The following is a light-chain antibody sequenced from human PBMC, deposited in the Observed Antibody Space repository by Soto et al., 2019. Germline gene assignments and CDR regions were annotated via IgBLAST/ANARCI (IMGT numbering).Light chain of an antibody. CDR2: GAS. Sequence: EIVLTQSPGTLSLSPGERATLSCRASQSVSSSYLAWYQQKPGQAPRLLIYGASSRATGIPDRFSGSGSGTDFDLTISSLEPEAFAVYYCQWYGSSTGIFTFGPGTKVDIK. CDR1: QSVSSSY. J-gene: IGKJ3*01. V-gene: IGKV3-20*01. CDR3: QWYGSSTGIFT.